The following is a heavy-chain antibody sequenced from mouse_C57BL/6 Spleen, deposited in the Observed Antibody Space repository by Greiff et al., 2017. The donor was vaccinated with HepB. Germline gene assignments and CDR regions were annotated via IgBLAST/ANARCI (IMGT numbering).Heavy chain of an antibody. Sequence: QVQLQQPGAELVMPGASVKLSCKASGYTFTSYWMHWVKQRPGQGLEWIGEIDPSDSYTNYNQKFKGKSTLTVDKSSSTAYMQLSSLTSEDSAVYYCARGDGNYFYYAMDYWGQGTSVTVSS. CDR3: ARGDGNYFYYAMDY. J-gene: IGHJ4*01. CDR2: IDPSDSYT. CDR1: GYTFTSYW. D-gene: IGHD2-1*01. V-gene: IGHV1-69*01.